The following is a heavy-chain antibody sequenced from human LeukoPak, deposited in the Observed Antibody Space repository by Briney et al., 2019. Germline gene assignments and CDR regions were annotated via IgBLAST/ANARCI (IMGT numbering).Heavy chain of an antibody. V-gene: IGHV3-23*01. CDR1: GFTFSNYA. CDR3: AKTVVVPAALDYYYYGMDV. J-gene: IGHJ6*02. D-gene: IGHD2-2*01. CDR2: ISGSGDGS. Sequence: GGSLRLSCAASGFTFSNYAMSWVRQAPGKGLEWVSAISGSGDGSYYGDSVKGRFTISRDNSKSTLYLQMNSLTAEDAAVYYCAKTVVVPAALDYYYYGMDVWGQGTTVTVSS.